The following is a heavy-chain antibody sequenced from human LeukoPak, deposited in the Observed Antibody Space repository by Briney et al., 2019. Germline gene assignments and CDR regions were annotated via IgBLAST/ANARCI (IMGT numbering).Heavy chain of an antibody. Sequence: GESLKISCKASGYTFTNYAISWVRQAPGQGLEWVGWISAYNGNTNYAQKLQGRVTMTTDTSTSTAYMDLRSLRSDDTAVYYCARVRNSGFRYVDSWGQGTLVTVSS. V-gene: IGHV1-18*01. J-gene: IGHJ4*02. CDR1: GYTFTNYA. CDR2: ISAYNGNT. CDR3: ARVRNSGFRYVDS. D-gene: IGHD5-12*01.